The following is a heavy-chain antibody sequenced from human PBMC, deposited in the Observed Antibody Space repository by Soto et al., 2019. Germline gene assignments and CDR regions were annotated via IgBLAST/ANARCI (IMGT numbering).Heavy chain of an antibody. D-gene: IGHD2-15*01. Sequence: SETLSLTCAVYGGSFSGYYWSWIRQPPGKGLEWIGEINHSGSTNYNPSLKSRVTISVDTSKNQFSLKLSSVTAADTAVYYCGRDGVVAPYMDVWGKGTTVTVSS. J-gene: IGHJ6*03. CDR2: INHSGST. CDR3: GRDGVVAPYMDV. CDR1: GGSFSGYY. V-gene: IGHV4-34*01.